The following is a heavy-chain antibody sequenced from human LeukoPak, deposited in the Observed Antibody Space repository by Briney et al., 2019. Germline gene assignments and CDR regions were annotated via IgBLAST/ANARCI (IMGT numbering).Heavy chain of an antibody. Sequence: SVKLSCKASGATFCSYAISWVRQAPGQGLEWRGRIIPILGVANYAQKFQGRVTITADKSTSTAYMELSSLRSEDTAVYYCARGGYSYGPTIYYFDYWGQGTLVTVSS. CDR1: GATFCSYA. J-gene: IGHJ4*02. D-gene: IGHD5-18*01. CDR3: ARGGYSYGPTIYYFDY. CDR2: IIPILGVA. V-gene: IGHV1-69*04.